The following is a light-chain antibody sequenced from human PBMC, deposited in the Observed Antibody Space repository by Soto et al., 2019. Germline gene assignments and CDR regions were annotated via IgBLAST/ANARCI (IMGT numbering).Light chain of an antibody. CDR2: GAS. V-gene: IGKV3-15*01. J-gene: IGKJ1*01. CDR3: QEYKTWPWR. Sequence: EIVLTQSPATLSLSPGERATLACRASQSVSSYLAWYQQKLGQAPRVLIYGASTRATGIPDGFSGSGSGTEFILTISCLQSEDFAVVYCQEYKTWPWRFGEGTKVDNK. CDR1: QSVSSY.